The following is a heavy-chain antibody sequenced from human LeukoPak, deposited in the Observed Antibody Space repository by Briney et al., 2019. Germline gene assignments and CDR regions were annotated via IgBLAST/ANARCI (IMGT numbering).Heavy chain of an antibody. CDR2: ISSSSSYI. D-gene: IGHD6-6*01. V-gene: IGHV3-21*01. Sequence: GGSLRLSCAASGLTFSSYSMNWVRQAPGKGLEWVSSISSSSSYIYYADSVKGRFTISRDNAKNSLYLQMNSLRAEDTAVYYCARVSGAAHDYWGQGTLVTVSS. J-gene: IGHJ4*02. CDR3: ARVSGAAHDY. CDR1: GLTFSSYS.